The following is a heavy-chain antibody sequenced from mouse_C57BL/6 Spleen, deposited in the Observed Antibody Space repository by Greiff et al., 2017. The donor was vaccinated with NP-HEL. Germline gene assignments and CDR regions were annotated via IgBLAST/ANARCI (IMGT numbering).Heavy chain of an antibody. D-gene: IGHD1-1*01. CDR1: GYTFTSYW. CDR2: IDPSDSET. V-gene: IGHV1-52*01. Sequence: VQLQQSGAELVRPGSSVTLSCKASGYTFTSYWMHWVKQRPIQGLEWIGNIDPSDSETHYNQKFKDKATLTVDKSSSTAYMQLSSLTSEDSAVYYCARVIYYGSSYGFAYWGQGTLVTVSA. CDR3: ARVIYYGSSYGFAY. J-gene: IGHJ3*01.